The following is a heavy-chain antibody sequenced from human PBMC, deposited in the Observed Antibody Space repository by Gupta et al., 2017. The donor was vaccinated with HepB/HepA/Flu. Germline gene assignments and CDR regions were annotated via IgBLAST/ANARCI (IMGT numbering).Heavy chain of an antibody. D-gene: IGHD6-13*01. CDR2: IYYSGST. V-gene: IGHV4-59*08. J-gene: IGHJ5*02. CDR1: GGSISSYY. CDR3: ARLLRSSSWYLGWFDP. Sequence: QVQLQESGPGLVKPSETLSLTCTVSGGSISSYYWSWIRRPPGKGLEWIGYIYYSGSTNYNPSLKSRVTISVDTSKNQFSLKLSSVTAADTAVYYCARLLRSSSWYLGWFDPWCQGTLVTVSS.